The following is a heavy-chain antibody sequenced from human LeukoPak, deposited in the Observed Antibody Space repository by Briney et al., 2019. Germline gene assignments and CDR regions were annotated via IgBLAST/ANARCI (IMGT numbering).Heavy chain of an antibody. V-gene: IGHV4-39*01. D-gene: IGHD6-6*01. CDR1: GGSLSSSSYY. CDR3: ARPGYSSSPDDAFDI. J-gene: IGHJ3*02. CDR2: IYYSGST. Sequence: SETLSLTCTVSGGSLSSSSYYWGWLRQPPGKGLEWIGSIYYSGSTYYNPPLKSRVTISVDTSKNQFSLKLSSVTAADTAVYYCARPGYSSSPDDAFDIWGQGTMVTVSS.